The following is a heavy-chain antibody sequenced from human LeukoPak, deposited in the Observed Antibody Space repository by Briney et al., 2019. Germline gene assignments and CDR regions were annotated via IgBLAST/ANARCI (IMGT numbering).Heavy chain of an antibody. J-gene: IGHJ4*02. CDR2: IYYTGRT. CDR3: EMYRDSSGSDY. Sequence: PSETLSLTCTVSGGSISSSGYYWGWIRQPPGKGLEWIGSIYYTGRTYYNASLKSRVTISVDTSKNQLSLKLSSVTAADTAVYYCEMYRDSSGSDYWGQGTLVTVSS. CDR1: GGSISSSGYY. V-gene: IGHV4-39*01. D-gene: IGHD3-22*01.